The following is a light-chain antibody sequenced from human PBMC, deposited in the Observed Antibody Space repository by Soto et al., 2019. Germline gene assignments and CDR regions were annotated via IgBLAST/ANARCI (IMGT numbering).Light chain of an antibody. CDR3: KSYDSSLSGYVV. V-gene: IGLV1-40*01. J-gene: IGLJ2*01. CDR1: SSNIGAGYD. CDR2: GNS. Sequence: QSVLTQPPSVSGAPGQRVTISCTGSSSNIGAGYDVHWYQQLPGPAPKLLIYGNSNRPSGVPDRFSGSKSGTSASLAITGLQAEDEADYYCKSYDSSLSGYVVFGGGTKLTVL.